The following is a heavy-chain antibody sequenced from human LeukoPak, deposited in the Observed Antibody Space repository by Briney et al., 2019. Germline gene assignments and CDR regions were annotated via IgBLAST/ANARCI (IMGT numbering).Heavy chain of an antibody. J-gene: IGHJ4*02. D-gene: IGHD5-12*01. V-gene: IGHV1-8*01. CDR1: GYTFTSYD. CDR3: ARVPRYGGYHHFPIDY. Sequence: EASVKVSCKASGYTFTSYDINWVRQATGQGLEWMGWMNPNSGNTGYAQKFQGRVTMTRNTSISTAYMELSSLRPEDTAVYYCARVPRYGGYHHFPIDYWGQGTLVTVSS. CDR2: MNPNSGNT.